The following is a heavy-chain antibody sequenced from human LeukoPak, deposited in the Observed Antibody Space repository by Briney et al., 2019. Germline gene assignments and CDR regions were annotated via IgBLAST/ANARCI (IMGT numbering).Heavy chain of an antibody. CDR1: GGSIGAYY. D-gene: IGHD2-8*02. V-gene: IGHV4-59*08. CDR3: ARLSPVGTGGQWYFDV. J-gene: IGHJ2*01. CDR2: VYNSGIT. Sequence: PSETLSLTCSVSGGSIGAYYWSWIRQPPGKGLEWIGYVYNSGITDYSPSLKSRGTISVNTSKIQFSPKLSSVTAADTAVYYCARLSPVGTGGQWYFDVWGRGALVTVSS.